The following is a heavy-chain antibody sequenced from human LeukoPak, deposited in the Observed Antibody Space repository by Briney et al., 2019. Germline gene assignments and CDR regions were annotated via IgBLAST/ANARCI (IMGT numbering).Heavy chain of an antibody. V-gene: IGHV4-39*01. CDR1: GASISSSSYY. CDR3: ARIYYYDSSGYFYYFDY. J-gene: IGHJ4*02. D-gene: IGHD3-22*01. CDR2: IYYSGST. Sequence: SETLSLTCTVSGASISSSSYYWGWIRQPPGKGLEWIGWIYYSGSTYNNPSLKSRVTMSVDTSKNQFSLKLTAVTAADTAVYYCARIYYYDSSGYFYYFDYWGQGTLVTVSS.